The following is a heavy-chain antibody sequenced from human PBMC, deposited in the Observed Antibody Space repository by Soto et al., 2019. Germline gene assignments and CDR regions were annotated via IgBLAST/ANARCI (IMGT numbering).Heavy chain of an antibody. Sequence: AAVKVSCKASGYTFTGYYIHWVRQAPGQGLEWMGWISPKSGGTDYQQNFQGRVTMTRDSSITTVYMELSSLRSDDTAVYYCARANSGDDDEFDYWGQGTPVTVSS. CDR1: GYTFTGYY. CDR3: ARANSGDDDEFDY. CDR2: ISPKSGGT. J-gene: IGHJ4*02. V-gene: IGHV1-2*02. D-gene: IGHD5-12*01.